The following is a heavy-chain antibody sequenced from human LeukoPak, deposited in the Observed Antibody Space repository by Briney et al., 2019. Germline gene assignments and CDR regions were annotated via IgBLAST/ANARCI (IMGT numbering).Heavy chain of an antibody. D-gene: IGHD2-2*01. Sequence: SQTLSLTCAISGDSVSSRTAAWNWVRQSPSRGLEWLGRTYYRSRWYDDYAMSVKGRITINPDTSKNQFSLQLNSVTLDDTGVYYCAGHTTSSHDPFDIWGQGTVVTVSS. CDR2: TYYRSRWYD. J-gene: IGHJ3*02. V-gene: IGHV6-1*01. CDR3: AGHTTSSHDPFDI. CDR1: GDSVSSRTAA.